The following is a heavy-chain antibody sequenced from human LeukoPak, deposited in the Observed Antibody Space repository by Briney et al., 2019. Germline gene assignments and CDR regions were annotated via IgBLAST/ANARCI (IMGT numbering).Heavy chain of an antibody. V-gene: IGHV3-23*01. CDR1: GFTFNSYA. CDR2: ISGSGGST. Sequence: GGSLRLSCAASGFTFNSYAMNWVRQAPGKGLEWVSGISGSGGSTFYADSVKGRFTISRDNSKNTLYLQMDSLRAEDSAVYYCAKVEDSSGWYDSYFDCWGQGTLVTVSS. D-gene: IGHD6-19*01. CDR3: AKVEDSSGWYDSYFDC. J-gene: IGHJ4*02.